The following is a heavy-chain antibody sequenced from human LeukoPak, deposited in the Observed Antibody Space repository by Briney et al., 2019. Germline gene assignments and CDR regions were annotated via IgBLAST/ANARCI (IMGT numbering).Heavy chain of an antibody. CDR1: GGSIGGYY. CDR2: IYTSGNT. Sequence: SETLSLTCTVSGGSIGGYYWSWIRQPPGKGLEWIGYIYTSGNTNYNPSLKSRVTILVDTSKNQFSLKLSSVTAADTAVYYCARLAYRGSYLGSFDYWGQGTWSPSPQ. V-gene: IGHV4-4*09. J-gene: IGHJ4*02. D-gene: IGHD1-26*01. CDR3: ARLAYRGSYLGSFDY.